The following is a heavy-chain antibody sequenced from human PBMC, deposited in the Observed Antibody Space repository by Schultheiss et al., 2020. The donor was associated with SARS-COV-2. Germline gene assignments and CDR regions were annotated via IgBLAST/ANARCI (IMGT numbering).Heavy chain of an antibody. CDR1: GFTSSSFS. Sequence: GGSLRLSCAASGFTSSSFSMNWVRQAPGKGLEWVAYISSSSSSIYYADSVKDRFTISRDNAKNSLYLHMNSLTDEDTATYYCATVKGLQEWFISDFWGQGTLVTVS. J-gene: IGHJ4*02. CDR3: ATVKGLQEWFISDF. D-gene: IGHD5-18*01. CDR2: ISSSSSSI. V-gene: IGHV3-48*02.